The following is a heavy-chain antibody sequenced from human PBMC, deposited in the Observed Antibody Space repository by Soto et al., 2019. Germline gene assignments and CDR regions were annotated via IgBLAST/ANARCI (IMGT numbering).Heavy chain of an antibody. CDR1: GFALSDYY. D-gene: IGHD5-18*01. CDR2: IRGSANAI. CDR3: ARALTAERYFGMDV. Sequence: GGSLRLSCVVSGFALSDYYMTWIRQAPGKGLEWIAFIRGSANAIKYADSVKGRFTISWDSAKKSLSLQMNSLRAEDTAIYYCARALTAERYFGMDVWGQGTRVTV. V-gene: IGHV3-11*01. J-gene: IGHJ6*02.